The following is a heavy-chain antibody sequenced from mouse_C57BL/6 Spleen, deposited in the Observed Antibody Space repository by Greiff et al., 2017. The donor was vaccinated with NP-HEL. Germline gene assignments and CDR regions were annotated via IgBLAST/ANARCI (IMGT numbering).Heavy chain of an antibody. CDR3: ARHVGMYYYGRGDDWYFDV. Sequence: QVQLQQSGAELVKPGASVQLSCKASGYTFTEYTIHWVKQRSGQGLEWIGWFYPGSGSIQYNEKFTDKAPLTADPSSSTVYMALSRLTSEDSAVYFCARHVGMYYYGRGDDWYFDVWGTGTTVTVSS. CDR2: FYPGSGSI. V-gene: IGHV1-62-2*01. J-gene: IGHJ1*03. D-gene: IGHD1-1*01. CDR1: GYTFTEYT.